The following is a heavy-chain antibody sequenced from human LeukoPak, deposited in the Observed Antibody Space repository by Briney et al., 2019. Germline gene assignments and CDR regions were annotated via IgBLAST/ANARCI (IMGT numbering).Heavy chain of an antibody. V-gene: IGHV1-69*04. J-gene: IGHJ6*02. CDR3: ARAMGSSSWYSDYYYGMDV. D-gene: IGHD6-13*01. CDR2: IIPILGIA. CDR1: GGTLSSYA. Sequence: SVKVSCKASGGTLSSYAISWVRQAPGQGLEWMGRIIPILGIANYAQKFQGRVTITADKSTSTAYMELSSLRSEDTAVYYCARAMGSSSWYSDYYYGMDVWGQGTTVTVSS.